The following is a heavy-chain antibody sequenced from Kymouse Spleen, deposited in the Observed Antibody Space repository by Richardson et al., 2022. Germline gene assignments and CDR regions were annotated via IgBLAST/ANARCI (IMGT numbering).Heavy chain of an antibody. CDR3: ARDGSGSYYGAFDI. J-gene: IGHJ3*02. Sequence: QVQLQQWGAGLLKPSETLSLTCAVYGGSFSGYYWSWIRQPPGKGLEWIGEINHSGSTNYNPSLKSRVTISVDTSKNQFSLKLSSVTAADTAVYYCARDGSGSYYGAFDIWGQGTMVTVSS. V-gene: IGHV4-34*01. D-gene: IGHD3-10*01. CDR2: INHSGST. CDR1: GGSFSGYY.